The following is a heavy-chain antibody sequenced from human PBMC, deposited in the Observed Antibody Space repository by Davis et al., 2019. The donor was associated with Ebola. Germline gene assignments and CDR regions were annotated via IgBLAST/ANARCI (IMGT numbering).Heavy chain of an antibody. V-gene: IGHV4-59*08. CDR3: ARQGYCTNGVCYTGWFDP. J-gene: IGHJ5*02. Sequence: MPSETLSLTCTVSGGSISSYYWSWIRQPPGKGLEWIGYIYYSGSTNYNPSLKSRVTISVDTSKNQFSLKLSPVTAADTAVYYCARQGYCTNGVCYTGWFDPWGQGTLVTVSS. CDR1: GGSISSYY. D-gene: IGHD2-8*01. CDR2: IYYSGST.